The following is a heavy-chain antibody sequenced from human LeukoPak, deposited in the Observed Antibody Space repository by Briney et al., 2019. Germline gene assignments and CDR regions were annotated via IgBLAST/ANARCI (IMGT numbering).Heavy chain of an antibody. D-gene: IGHD3-9*01. CDR3: AKDILTGSYTIYGMDV. CDR1: GFTFSSYA. V-gene: IGHV3-23*01. J-gene: IGHJ6*02. CDR2: ISGSGGST. Sequence: GGSLRLSCAASGFTFSSYAMSWVRQAPGKGLEWVSAISGSGGSTYYADSVKGRFTISRDDSKNTLYLQMNSLRAEDTAVYYCAKDILTGSYTIYGMDVWGQGTTVTVSS.